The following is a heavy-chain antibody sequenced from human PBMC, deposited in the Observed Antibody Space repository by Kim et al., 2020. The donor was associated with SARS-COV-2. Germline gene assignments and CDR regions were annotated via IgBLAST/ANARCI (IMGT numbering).Heavy chain of an antibody. J-gene: IGHJ4*02. CDR3: ARHLRAITMIVVVPQNYFDY. CDR1: GGSISSSSYY. D-gene: IGHD3-22*01. Sequence: SETLSLTCTVSGGSISSSSYYWGWILQPPGKGLEWIGSIYYSGSTYYNPSLKSRVTISVDTSKNQFSLKLSSVTAADTAVYYCARHLRAITMIVVVPQNYFDYWGQGTLVTVSS. V-gene: IGHV4-39*01. CDR2: IYYSGST.